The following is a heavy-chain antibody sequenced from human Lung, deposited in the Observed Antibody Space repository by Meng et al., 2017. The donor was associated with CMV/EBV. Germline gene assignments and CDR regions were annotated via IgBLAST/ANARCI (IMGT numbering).Heavy chain of an antibody. Sequence: GESLKISCAASGFTFSSYAMHWVRQAPGKGLEWVAVISYDGSNKYYADSVKGRFTISRDNSKNTLYLQMNSLRAEDTAVYYCARPAGGSGSEGWGQGTLVTVSS. CDR3: ARPAGGSGSEG. CDR1: GFTFSSYA. CDR2: ISYDGSNK. D-gene: IGHD6-19*01. J-gene: IGHJ4*02. V-gene: IGHV3-30-3*01.